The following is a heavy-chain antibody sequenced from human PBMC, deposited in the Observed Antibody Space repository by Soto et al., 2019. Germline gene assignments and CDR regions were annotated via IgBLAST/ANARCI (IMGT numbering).Heavy chain of an antibody. D-gene: IGHD2-15*01. CDR1: GYTFTTCY. CDR3: ARRSSYSAFDY. J-gene: IGHJ4*02. Sequence: ASVKVSCKASGYTFTTCYIHWVRQAPGQGLEWMGLINPSGGSTRYSQRFQGTVTMTRDTSTSTVYMDLSSLRSEDTAVYYCARRSSYSAFDYWGQGTLVTVSS. CDR2: INPSGGST. V-gene: IGHV1-46*01.